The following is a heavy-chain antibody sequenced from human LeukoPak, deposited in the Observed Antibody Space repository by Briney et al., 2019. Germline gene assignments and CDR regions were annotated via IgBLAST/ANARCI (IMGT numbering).Heavy chain of an antibody. Sequence: SETLSLTCTVSGGSISSYYCSWIRQPPGKGLEWIGYIYYSGSTNYNPSLKSRVTISVDTSKNQFSLKLSSVTAADTAVYYCAGNMVRGVIQGIDPWGQRTMVTVSS. CDR2: IYYSGST. V-gene: IGHV4-59*08. J-gene: IGHJ5*02. CDR1: GGSISSYY. D-gene: IGHD3-10*01. CDR3: AGNMVRGVIQGIDP.